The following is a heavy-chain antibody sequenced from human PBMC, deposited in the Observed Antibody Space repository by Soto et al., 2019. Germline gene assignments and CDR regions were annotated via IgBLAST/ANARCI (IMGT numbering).Heavy chain of an antibody. CDR2: IDHSGST. CDR3: ARGLGYCSSDSCYEYFEP. V-gene: IGHV4-34*01. CDR1: GGSFRGYY. D-gene: IGHD2-2*01. J-gene: IGHJ1*01. Sequence: QVQLQQWGAGLLKPSETLSLTCAVYGGSFRGYYWSWVRQPPGKGLERIGDIDHSGSTNYNPSLKSRVSISLVTSTNQFPLNLSSVTAADTAVYYCARGLGYCSSDSCYEYFEPWGQGTLVTVSS.